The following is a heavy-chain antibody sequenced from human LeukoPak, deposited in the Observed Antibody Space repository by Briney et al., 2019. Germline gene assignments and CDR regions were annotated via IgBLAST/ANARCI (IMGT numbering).Heavy chain of an antibody. CDR1: GFTFSGSA. V-gene: IGHV3-73*01. D-gene: IGHD4-17*01. CDR3: TTDSRDYGVFTY. Sequence: GGSLRLSCAASGFTFSGSAMHWVRQASGKGLEWVGRIRSKANSYAIAYAASVKGRFTISRDDSKNTAYLQMNSLKTEDTAVYYCTTDSRDYGVFTYWGQGTLVTVSS. CDR2: IRSKANSYAI. J-gene: IGHJ4*02.